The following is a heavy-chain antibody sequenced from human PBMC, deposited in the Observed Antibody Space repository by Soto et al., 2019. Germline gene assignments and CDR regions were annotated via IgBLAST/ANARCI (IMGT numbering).Heavy chain of an antibody. J-gene: IGHJ6*02. CDR1: RGSITGSY. V-gene: IGHV4-4*07. CDR2: VYTTGST. CDR3: ARETLANAMDV. Sequence: KPSETLSLTCTVSRGSITGSYWDWVRQPAGKGLEWIGHVYTTGSTNYKPSLKSRVTMSVDTSKNQIYLRLSSVTAADTAVYYCARETLANAMDVWGQGIKVTVSS.